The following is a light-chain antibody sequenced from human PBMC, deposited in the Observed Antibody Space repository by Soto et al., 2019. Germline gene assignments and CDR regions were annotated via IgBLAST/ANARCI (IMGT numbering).Light chain of an antibody. CDR3: SSYAGSNNLV. Sequence: QSVLTQPPSASGSPGQSVTISCTGTSSDVGGYNYVSWYQQHPGKAPKLMIYEVNRRPSGVPDRFSGSRYANTASLTVSGLQAEDEADYYCSSYAGSNNLVFGGGTKLTVL. CDR1: SSDVGGYNY. V-gene: IGLV2-8*01. CDR2: EVN. J-gene: IGLJ2*01.